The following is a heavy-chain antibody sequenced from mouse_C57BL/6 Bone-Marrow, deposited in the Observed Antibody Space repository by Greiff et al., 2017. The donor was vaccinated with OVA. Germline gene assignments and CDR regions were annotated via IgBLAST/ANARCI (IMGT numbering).Heavy chain of an antibody. CDR3: ASQLGIPWFAY. D-gene: IGHD4-1*02. V-gene: IGHV1-74*01. Sequence: VKLQQSGAELVKPGASVKVSCKASGYTFTSYWMHWVKQRPGQGLEWIGRIHPSDSDTNYNQKFKGKATLTVDKSSSTAYLQLSSLTSEDSAVYYCASQLGIPWFAYWGQGTLVTVSA. CDR1: GYTFTSYW. J-gene: IGHJ3*01. CDR2: IHPSDSDT.